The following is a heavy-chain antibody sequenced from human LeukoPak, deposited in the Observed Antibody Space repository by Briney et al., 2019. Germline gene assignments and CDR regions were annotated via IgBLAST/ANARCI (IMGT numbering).Heavy chain of an antibody. CDR1: GFTFSTYG. V-gene: IGHV3-30*02. Sequence: GGSLRLSCAASGFTFSTYGMHWVRQAPGKGLEWVAFIRYDGSNKYYADSVKGRFTISRDNSKNTLYLQMNSLRAADTAVYYCAKDPTHYRVWDDYDSTVLSYWGQGTLVTVSS. J-gene: IGHJ4*02. D-gene: IGHD3-22*01. CDR3: AKDPTHYRVWDDYDSTVLSY. CDR2: IRYDGSNK.